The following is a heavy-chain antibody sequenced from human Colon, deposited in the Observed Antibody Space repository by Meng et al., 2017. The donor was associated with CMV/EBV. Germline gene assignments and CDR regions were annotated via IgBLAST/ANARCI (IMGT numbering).Heavy chain of an antibody. V-gene: IGHV1-2*02. CDR3: ARVICGGDCYLDY. CDR1: GYTFTGYY. CDR2: INPKSGGT. D-gene: IGHD2-21*02. Sequence: QVQLVQSGAEVKKPGASVKVSCKTSGYTFTGYYVQWVRQAPGQGLEWMGWINPKSGGTNYGQKFQGRVTMTSDTSTSTAYMELSSLTSADTAVYYCARVICGGDCYLDYWGRGTLVTVSS. J-gene: IGHJ4*02.